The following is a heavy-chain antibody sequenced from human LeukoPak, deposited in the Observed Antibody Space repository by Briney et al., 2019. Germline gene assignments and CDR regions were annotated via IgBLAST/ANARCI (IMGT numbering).Heavy chain of an antibody. V-gene: IGHV3-23*01. CDR2: ISKSGGST. CDR1: GFTFSTYA. Sequence: PGRSLRLSCAASGFTFSTYAMTWVRQAPGKGLEWVSSISKSGGSTYDTDSVRGRFTISRDNSKNTLYLQMNRLRAEDTALYYCARGVGEYTNGHFDFWGQGTLVTVSS. CDR3: ARGVGEYTNGHFDF. D-gene: IGHD2-8*01. J-gene: IGHJ4*02.